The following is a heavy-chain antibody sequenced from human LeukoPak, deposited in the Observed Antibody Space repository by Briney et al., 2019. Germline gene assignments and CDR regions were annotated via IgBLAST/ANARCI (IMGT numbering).Heavy chain of an antibody. CDR1: GFTFSSYG. CDR3: AKARIDSSSWYSWFDP. D-gene: IGHD6-13*01. J-gene: IGHJ5*02. V-gene: IGHV3-33*06. CDR2: IWYDGSNK. Sequence: PGRSLGLSCAASGFTFSSYGMHWVRQAPGKGLEWVAVIWYDGSNKYYADSVKGRFTISRDNSKNTLYLQMNSLRAEDTAVYYCAKARIDSSSWYSWFDPWGQGTLVTVSS.